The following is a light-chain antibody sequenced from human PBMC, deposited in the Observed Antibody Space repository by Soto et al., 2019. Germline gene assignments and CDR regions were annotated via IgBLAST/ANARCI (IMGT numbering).Light chain of an antibody. V-gene: IGLV7-46*01. CDR3: VLSHSGVGV. CDR2: DTS. J-gene: IGLJ3*02. Sequence: QAVVTQEPSLTVSPGGTVTLTCGSSTGAVTSGHSPYWFQQKSGQAPRTLIYDTSNKHSWTPARFSGSLLGGKAALTLSGAQPEAEAEYYCVLSHSGVGVFGGGTKLTIL. CDR1: TGAVTSGHS.